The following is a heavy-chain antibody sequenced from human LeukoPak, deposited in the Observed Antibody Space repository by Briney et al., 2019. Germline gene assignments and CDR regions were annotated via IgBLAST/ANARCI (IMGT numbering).Heavy chain of an antibody. V-gene: IGHV3-74*01. J-gene: IGHJ4*02. CDR1: GFTFSGFR. Sequence: PGGSLRLSCAASGFTFSGFRMHWVRQASGKGLVWVSRINSDGSSTTYADSVKGRFTISRDNANNTLYLQMNSLRAEDTAVYYCARWNGSGPFDYWGQGTLVTVSS. CDR3: ARWNGSGPFDY. CDR2: INSDGSST. D-gene: IGHD6-19*01.